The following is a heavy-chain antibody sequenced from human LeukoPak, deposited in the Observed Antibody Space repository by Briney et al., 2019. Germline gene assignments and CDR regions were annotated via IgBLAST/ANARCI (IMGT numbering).Heavy chain of an antibody. Sequence: GASVKVSCKASGYTFSSYDMNWVRQAPGQGLEWMGWINTNTGNPTYAQGFTGRFVFSLDTSVFTTYLQISSLKAEDTAVYYCTSYYDSRGHNYFDYWGQGTLVTVSS. CDR1: GYTFSSYD. V-gene: IGHV7-4-1*02. J-gene: IGHJ4*02. CDR2: INTNTGNP. CDR3: TSYYDSRGHNYFDY. D-gene: IGHD3-22*01.